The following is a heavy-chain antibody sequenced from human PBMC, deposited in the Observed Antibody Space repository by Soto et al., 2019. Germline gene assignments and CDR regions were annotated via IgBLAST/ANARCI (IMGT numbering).Heavy chain of an antibody. CDR3: ARPPAPSSDYYYYGMDV. Sequence: QVQLVQSGAEVKKPGSSVKVSCKASGGTFSSYAISWVRQAPGQGLEWMGGIIPIFGTADYAQNFQGRVTITADESTSTAYMELSSLRSEDTAVYYCARPPAPSSDYYYYGMDVWGQGTTVTVSS. CDR2: IIPIFGTA. CDR1: GGTFSSYA. J-gene: IGHJ6*02. D-gene: IGHD6-25*01. V-gene: IGHV1-69*01.